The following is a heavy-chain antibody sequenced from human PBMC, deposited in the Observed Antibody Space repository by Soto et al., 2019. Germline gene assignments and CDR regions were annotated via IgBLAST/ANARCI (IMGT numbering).Heavy chain of an antibody. CDR1: GYSFAGYW. CDR2: IDPSDSQT. V-gene: IGHV5-10-1*01. J-gene: IGHJ4*02. D-gene: IGHD3-22*01. CDR3: ARQIYDSDTGPNFQYYFDS. Sequence: PGESVKISCKGSGYSFAGYWITWVRQKPGKGLEWMGRIDPSDSQTYYSPSFRGHVTISVTKSITTVFLQWSSLRASDTAMYYCARQIYDSDTGPNFQYYFDSWGQVTPVTVSS.